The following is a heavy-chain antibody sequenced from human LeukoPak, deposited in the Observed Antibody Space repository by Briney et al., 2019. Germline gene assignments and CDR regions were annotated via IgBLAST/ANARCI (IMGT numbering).Heavy chain of an antibody. D-gene: IGHD3-9*01. CDR1: GFTFDDYA. CDR2: ISWNSGSI. CDR3: AKDFPHRYDILTGYYFPSD. V-gene: IGHV3-9*01. Sequence: PGRSLRLSCAASGFTFDDYAMHWVRQAPGKGLEWVSGISWNSGSIGHADSVKGRFTISRDNAKNSLYLQMNSLRAEDTALYYCAKDFPHRYDILTGYYFPSDWGQGTLVTVSS. J-gene: IGHJ4*02.